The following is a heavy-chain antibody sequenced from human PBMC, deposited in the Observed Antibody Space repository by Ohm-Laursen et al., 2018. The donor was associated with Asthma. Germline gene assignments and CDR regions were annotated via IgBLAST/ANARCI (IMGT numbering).Heavy chain of an antibody. CDR1: GYTLTSYS. V-gene: IGHV1-46*01. Sequence: ASVKVSCKASGYTLTSYSMHWVRQAPGQGLEWMGIINPNGGSTTYAQMFQGRVTMTRDTSTSTVYMDLSSLSSEDTAVYYCARAYCRSTSCYDYWGQGSLVTVSS. CDR2: INPNGGST. J-gene: IGHJ4*02. CDR3: ARAYCRSTSCYDY. D-gene: IGHD2-2*01.